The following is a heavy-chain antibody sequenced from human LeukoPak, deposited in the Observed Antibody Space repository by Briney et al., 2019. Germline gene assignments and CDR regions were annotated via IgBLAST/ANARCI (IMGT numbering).Heavy chain of an antibody. J-gene: IGHJ4*02. V-gene: IGHV3-23*01. CDR1: GFTFSSYS. CDR2: ISGSGGST. CDR3: ARDPQYGSGSYYPLYYFDY. D-gene: IGHD3-10*01. Sequence: PGGSLRLSCAASGFTFSSYSMNWVRQAPGKGLEWVSAISGSGGSTYYADSVKGRFTISRDNSKNTLYLQMNSLRAEDTAVYYCARDPQYGSGSYYPLYYFDYWGQGTLVTVSS.